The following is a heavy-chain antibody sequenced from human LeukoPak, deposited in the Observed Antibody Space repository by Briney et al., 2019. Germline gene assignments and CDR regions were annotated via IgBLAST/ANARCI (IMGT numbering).Heavy chain of an antibody. CDR1: GFTFSSYA. V-gene: IGHV3-23*01. CDR3: AKVGAVATVYPDYFDY. Sequence: PGGSLRLSCAASGFTFSSYAMSWVRQAPGKGLEWVSAISGSGGSTYYADSVKGRFTISRDNSKNTLYLQINSLRAEDTAVYYCAKVGAVATVYPDYFDYWGQGTLVTVSS. CDR2: ISGSGGST. D-gene: IGHD6-19*01. J-gene: IGHJ4*02.